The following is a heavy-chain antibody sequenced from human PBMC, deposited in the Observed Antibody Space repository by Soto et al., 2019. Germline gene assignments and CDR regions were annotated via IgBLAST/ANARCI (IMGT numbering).Heavy chain of an antibody. V-gene: IGHV3-15*07. CDR3: SGGIGEVRC. J-gene: IGHJ4*02. D-gene: IGHD3-10*01. CDR1: GYTLSVAW. CDR2: ILSKTDGGST. Sequence: EVQLVESGGGLVKPGGSLRLSCAASGYTLSVAWMNWVRQAPGKWLEWLGRILSKTDGGSTAFAAPVKGRLTISRGDSNNTPYLQMNSLRTEDTAVYYCSGGIGEVRCWVQGTLVTVSS.